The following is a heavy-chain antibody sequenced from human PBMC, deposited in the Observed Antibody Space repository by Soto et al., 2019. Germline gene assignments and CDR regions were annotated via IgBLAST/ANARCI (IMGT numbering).Heavy chain of an antibody. Sequence: SETLSLTCTVSGGSISSGAYYWSWFRQPPGKGLEWIGYIYYTGSTHYNPSLKNRVTISADTSKNHFSLNLSSVTAADTAVYFCARALNYGSGLDHWGQGTLVTVSS. CDR1: GGSISSGAYY. V-gene: IGHV4-31*03. J-gene: IGHJ4*02. CDR3: ARALNYGSGLDH. CDR2: IYYTGST. D-gene: IGHD3-10*01.